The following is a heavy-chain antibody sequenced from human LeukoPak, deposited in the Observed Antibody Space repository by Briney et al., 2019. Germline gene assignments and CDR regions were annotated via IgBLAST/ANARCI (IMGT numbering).Heavy chain of an antibody. CDR3: ASILGYCSSTSCHDY. D-gene: IGHD2-2*01. CDR2: INPNSGGT. J-gene: IGHJ4*02. CDR1: GYTFTGYY. Sequence: GASVKVSCKASGYTFTGYYMHWVRQAPAQGLEWMGWINPNSGGTNYAQKFQGRVTMTRDTSISTAYMELRRLRSDDTAVYYCASILGYCSSTSCHDYWGQGTLVTVSS. V-gene: IGHV1-2*02.